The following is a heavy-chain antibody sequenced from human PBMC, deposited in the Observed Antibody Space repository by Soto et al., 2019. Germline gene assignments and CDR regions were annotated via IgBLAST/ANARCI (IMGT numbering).Heavy chain of an antibody. CDR3: AREITIFGVVKIRWFDP. Sequence: SATLSLTCTVSGGSISSGDYYWSWIRQPPGKGLEWIGYIYYSGSTYYNPSLKSRVTISVDTSKNQFSLKLSSVTAADTAVYYCAREITIFGVVKIRWFDPWGQGTLVTV. D-gene: IGHD3-3*01. J-gene: IGHJ5*02. CDR1: GGSISSGDYY. CDR2: IYYSGST. V-gene: IGHV4-30-4*01.